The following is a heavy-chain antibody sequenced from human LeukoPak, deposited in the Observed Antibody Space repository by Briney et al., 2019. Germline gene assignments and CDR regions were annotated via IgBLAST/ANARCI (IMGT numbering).Heavy chain of an antibody. CDR2: IKSKPDGGTT. J-gene: IGHJ4*02. Sequence: GGSLRLSCGGSGFIFSNAWMDWVRQAPGKGLEWVGRIKSKPDGGTTDYAAPVKGRFTISRDDSKNTVFLQMNSLKTEDTAVYYCATGGINLDFWGQGTLVTVSS. CDR1: GFIFSNAW. V-gene: IGHV3-15*07. CDR3: ATGGINLDF. D-gene: IGHD5-24*01.